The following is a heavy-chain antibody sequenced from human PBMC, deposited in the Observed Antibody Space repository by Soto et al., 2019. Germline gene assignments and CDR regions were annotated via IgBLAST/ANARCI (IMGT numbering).Heavy chain of an antibody. CDR1: GGTFSSYA. CDR3: ARDIFHRSDGSGSYYDYHYYGMDV. CDR2: IIPIFGTA. Sequence: SVKVSCKASGGTFSSYAISWVRQAPGQGLEWMGGIIPIFGTANYAQKFQGRVTITADKSTSTAYMELSSLRSEDTAVYYCARDIFHRSDGSGSYYDYHYYGMDVWGQGTTVTVSS. V-gene: IGHV1-69*06. D-gene: IGHD3-10*01. J-gene: IGHJ6*02.